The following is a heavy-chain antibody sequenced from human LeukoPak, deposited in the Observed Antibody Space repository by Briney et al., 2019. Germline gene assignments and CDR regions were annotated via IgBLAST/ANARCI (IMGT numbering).Heavy chain of an antibody. Sequence: GGSLRLSCAASGFTFSSYAMHWVRQAPGKGLEWVAVISYDGSNKYYADSVKGRFTISRDNSKNTLYLQMNSLRAEDTAVYYCARVYGSGSFSNWFDPWGQGTLVAVSS. V-gene: IGHV3-30*04. J-gene: IGHJ5*02. CDR1: GFTFSSYA. D-gene: IGHD3-10*01. CDR3: ARVYGSGSFSNWFDP. CDR2: ISYDGSNK.